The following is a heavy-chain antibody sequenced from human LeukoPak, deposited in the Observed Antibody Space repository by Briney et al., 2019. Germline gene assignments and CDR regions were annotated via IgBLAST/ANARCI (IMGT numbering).Heavy chain of an antibody. Sequence: KPSETLSLTCTVSGGSISSSSYYWGWIGQPPGKGLEWIGIIYYSGSTYYNPSLKSRVTISVDTSKNQFSLKLSSVTAADTAVYYCARYWYYVSGAYYRTFDYWRQGTLVTVSS. J-gene: IGHJ4*02. V-gene: IGHV4-39*01. D-gene: IGHD3-10*01. CDR3: ARYWYYVSGAYYRTFDY. CDR1: GGSISSSSYY. CDR2: IYYSGST.